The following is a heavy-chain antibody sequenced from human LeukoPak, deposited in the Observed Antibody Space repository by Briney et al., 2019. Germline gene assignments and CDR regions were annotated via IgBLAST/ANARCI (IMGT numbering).Heavy chain of an antibody. CDR3: ARGGGSYHFDN. V-gene: IGHV3-30*04. CDR1: GFTFSSYA. Sequence: GGSLRLSCAASGFTFSSYAMHRVRQAPGKGLEWVAVISYDGSNKYYADSVKGRFTISRDKSKNTLYLQMNSLRAEDTTVYYCARGGGSYHFDNWGQGTLVTVSS. J-gene: IGHJ4*02. CDR2: ISYDGSNK. D-gene: IGHD1-26*01.